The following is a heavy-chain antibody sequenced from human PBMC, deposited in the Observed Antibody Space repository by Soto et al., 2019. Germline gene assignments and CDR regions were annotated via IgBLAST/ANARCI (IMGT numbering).Heavy chain of an antibody. Sequence: PSETLSLTCTVSGGSDSSGSYYWSCIRQPPGKGLEWIWYIYYSGSTNYNPSLKSRVTISVDTTKNQFSLKLSSVTAAATAVYYCARAWTYGGKGYFDCWGQGTLVTVSS. V-gene: IGHV4-61*01. D-gene: IGHD4-17*01. CDR1: GGSDSSGSYY. CDR3: ARAWTYGGKGYFDC. J-gene: IGHJ4*02. CDR2: IYYSGST.